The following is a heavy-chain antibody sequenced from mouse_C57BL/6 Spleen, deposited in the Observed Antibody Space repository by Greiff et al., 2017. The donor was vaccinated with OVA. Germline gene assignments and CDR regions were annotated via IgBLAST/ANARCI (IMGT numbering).Heavy chain of an antibody. V-gene: IGHV1-82*01. CDR3: AREDYLHPVY. CDR2: IYPGDGDT. D-gene: IGHD2-1*01. J-gene: IGHJ2*01. Sequence: QVQLQQSGPELVKPGASVKISCKASGYAFSSSWMNWVKQRPGKGLEWIGRIYPGDGDTNYNGKFKGKATLTADKSSSTAYMQLSSLTSEDSAVYFCAREDYLHPVYWGQGTTLTVSS. CDR1: GYAFSSSW.